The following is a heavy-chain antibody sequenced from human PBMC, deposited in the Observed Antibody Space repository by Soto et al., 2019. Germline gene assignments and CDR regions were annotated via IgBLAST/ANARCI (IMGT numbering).Heavy chain of an antibody. D-gene: IGHD3-10*01. J-gene: IGHJ4*02. CDR2: MNPNSGNT. Sequence: ASVKVSCKASGYTFTSYDINWVRQATGQGLEWMGWMNPNSGNTGYAQKFQGRVTMTRNTSISTAYMELSSLRSEDTAVYYCARGPFGELTLDFDYWGQGTLVTVSS. CDR1: GYTFTSYD. CDR3: ARGPFGELTLDFDY. V-gene: IGHV1-8*01.